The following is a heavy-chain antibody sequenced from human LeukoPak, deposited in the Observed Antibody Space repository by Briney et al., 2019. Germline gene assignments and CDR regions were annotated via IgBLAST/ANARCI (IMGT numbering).Heavy chain of an antibody. CDR3: AREGGRRYYYYSLDV. Sequence: PSETLSLTCTVSGGSISTYYWSWIRQPPGKGLEWIGYIYYSGSTNYNPSLRSRVTISVDTSKNQFSLKVSSVTAADTAVYYCAREGGRRYYYYSLDVWGQGTTVTVSS. J-gene: IGHJ6*02. V-gene: IGHV4-59*01. CDR1: GGSISTYY. D-gene: IGHD2-15*01. CDR2: IYYSGST.